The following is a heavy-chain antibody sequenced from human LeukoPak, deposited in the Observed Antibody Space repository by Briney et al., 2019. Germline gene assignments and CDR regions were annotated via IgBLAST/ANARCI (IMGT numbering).Heavy chain of an antibody. CDR3: AKDSYSSGWPINFDY. CDR2: ISGSGGST. J-gene: IGHJ4*02. CDR1: GFTFSSYA. Sequence: PGGSLRLSCAASGFTFSSYAMSWVRQAPGKGLEWVSAISGSGGSTYYADSVKGRFTISRDNSKNTLYLQTNSLRAEDTAVYYCAKDSYSSGWPINFDYWGQGTLVTVSS. V-gene: IGHV3-23*01. D-gene: IGHD6-19*01.